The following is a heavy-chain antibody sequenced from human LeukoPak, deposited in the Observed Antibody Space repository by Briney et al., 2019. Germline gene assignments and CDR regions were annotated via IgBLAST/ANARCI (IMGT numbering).Heavy chain of an antibody. CDR3: ARDGGRGYCSSTSCSTGYFDY. Sequence: GGSLRLSCAASGFTLSSYEMNWVPQAPGKGLEWVSYISSSSSTIYYADSVKGRFTIYRDNAKNSLYLQMHSLRAEDTAVYYFARDGGRGYCSSTSCSTGYFDYWGQGTLVTVSS. D-gene: IGHD2-2*01. V-gene: IGHV3-48*01. CDR2: ISSSSSTI. CDR1: GFTLSSYE. J-gene: IGHJ4*02.